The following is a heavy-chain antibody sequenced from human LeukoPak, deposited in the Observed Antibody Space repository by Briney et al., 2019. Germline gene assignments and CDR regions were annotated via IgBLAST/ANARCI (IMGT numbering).Heavy chain of an antibody. CDR1: GYTFTGYY. CDR2: INPNSGGT. Sequence: ASVKVSCKASGYTFTGYYMHWVRQAPGQGLEWMGWINPNSGGTNYAQKFQGWVTMTTDTSTSTAYMELRSLRSDDTAVYYCARDLDSGSYRLVDYWGRGTLVTVSS. D-gene: IGHD1-26*01. J-gene: IGHJ4*02. CDR3: ARDLDSGSYRLVDY. V-gene: IGHV1-2*04.